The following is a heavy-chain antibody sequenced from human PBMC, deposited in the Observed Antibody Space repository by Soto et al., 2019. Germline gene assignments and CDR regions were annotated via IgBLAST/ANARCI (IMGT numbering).Heavy chain of an antibody. CDR2: IYYSGST. J-gene: IGHJ5*02. V-gene: IGHV4-39*01. CDR3: ARHRTRTNRFDP. CDR1: GGSISSSSYY. D-gene: IGHD1-1*01. Sequence: SETLSLTCTVSGGSISSSSYYWGWIRQPPGKGLEWIGSIYYSGSTYYNPSLKSRVTISVDTSKNQFSLKLSSVTAADTAVNYCARHRTRTNRFDPWGQGTLVTVSS.